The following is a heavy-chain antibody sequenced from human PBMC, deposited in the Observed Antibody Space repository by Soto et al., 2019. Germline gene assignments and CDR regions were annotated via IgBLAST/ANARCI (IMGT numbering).Heavy chain of an antibody. CDR2: IYYSGST. CDR3: ARYYYYDSSGYFFRFDP. Sequence: SETLSLTCTVFGGSISSYYWSWILQPPGKGLEWIGYIYYSGSTNYNPSLKSRVTISVDTSKNQFSLKLSSVTAADTAVYYCARYYYYDSSGYFFRFDPWGRGTLVTVSS. CDR1: GGSISSYY. V-gene: IGHV4-59*01. J-gene: IGHJ5*02. D-gene: IGHD3-22*01.